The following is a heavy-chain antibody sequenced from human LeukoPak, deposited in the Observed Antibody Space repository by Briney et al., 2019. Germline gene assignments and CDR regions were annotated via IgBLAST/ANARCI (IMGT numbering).Heavy chain of an antibody. Sequence: GGSLRLSCAASGFTFSSYAMSWVRQAPGKGLEWVSAISGSGGSTYYADSVKGRFAISRDNSKNTLYLQMNSLRAEDTAVYYCARDRGRPYGPRTVGEFDYWGQGTLVTVSS. J-gene: IGHJ4*02. CDR3: ARDRGRPYGPRTVGEFDY. D-gene: IGHD3/OR15-3a*01. CDR1: GFTFSSYA. V-gene: IGHV3-23*01. CDR2: ISGSGGST.